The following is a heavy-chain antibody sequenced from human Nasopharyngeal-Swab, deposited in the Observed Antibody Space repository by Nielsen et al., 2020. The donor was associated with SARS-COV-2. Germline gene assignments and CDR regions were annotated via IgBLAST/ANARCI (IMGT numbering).Heavy chain of an antibody. CDR2: IYPGDPDT. V-gene: IGHV5-51*01. Sequence: GESLKISCKGSGYSFTSYWIGWVRQMPGKGLEWMGIIYPGDPDTRYSPSFQGQVTISADKSISTAYLQWSSLKASDTAMYYCARPQNYGYYGMDVWGQGTTVTVSS. CDR1: GYSFTSYW. J-gene: IGHJ6*02. CDR3: ARPQNYGYYGMDV.